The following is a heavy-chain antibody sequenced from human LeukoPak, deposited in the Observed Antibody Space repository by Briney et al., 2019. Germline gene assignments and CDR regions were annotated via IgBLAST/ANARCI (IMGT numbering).Heavy chain of an antibody. CDR3: ARDLAPIVVVVAATGWWFDP. D-gene: IGHD2-15*01. CDR1: GFTFSSYS. V-gene: IGHV3-21*01. Sequence: GGSLRLSCAASGFTFSSYSMNWVSQAPGKGLEWVSSISSSSSYIYYADSVKGRFTISRDNAKNSLYLQMNSLRAEDTAVYYCARDLAPIVVVVAATGWWFDPWGQGTLVTVSS. J-gene: IGHJ5*02. CDR2: ISSSSSYI.